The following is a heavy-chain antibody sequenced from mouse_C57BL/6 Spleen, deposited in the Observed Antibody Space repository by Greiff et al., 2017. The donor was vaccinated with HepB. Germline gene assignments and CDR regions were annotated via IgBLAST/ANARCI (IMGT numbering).Heavy chain of an antibody. CDR1: GYTFTSYW. J-gene: IGHJ1*03. Sequence: QVQLKQPGAELVMPGASVKLSCKASGYTFTSYWMHWVKQRPEQGLEWIGEIDPSDSYTNYNQKFKGKSTLTVDKSSSTAYMQLSSLTSEDSAVYYCARSGDYYGSSHYWYFDVWGTGTTVTVSS. D-gene: IGHD1-1*01. CDR2: IDPSDSYT. CDR3: ARSGDYYGSSHYWYFDV. V-gene: IGHV1-69*01.